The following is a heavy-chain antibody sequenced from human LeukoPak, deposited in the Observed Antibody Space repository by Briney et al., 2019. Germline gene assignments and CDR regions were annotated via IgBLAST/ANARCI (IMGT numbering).Heavy chain of an antibody. CDR3: TTWGSSGWGWYFDL. CDR1: GFRFPNAW. CDR2: IKSKSNAGTT. J-gene: IGHJ2*01. D-gene: IGHD6-19*01. V-gene: IGHV3-15*01. Sequence: GGSLRLSCAASGFRFPNAWMNWVRQAPGQGLEWVGRIKSKSNAGTTDYGAPVKGRFTISRDDSNNTLYLQMDSLKPEDTAVYFCTTWGSSGWGWYFDLWGRGALVTVSS.